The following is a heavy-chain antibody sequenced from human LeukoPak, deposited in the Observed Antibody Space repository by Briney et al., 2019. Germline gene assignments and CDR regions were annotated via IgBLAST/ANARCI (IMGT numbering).Heavy chain of an antibody. Sequence: SETLSLTCTVSGGSISSGGYYWSWIRQPPGKGLEWIGYIYHSGSTYYNPSLKSRVTISVDRSKNQFSLKLSSVTAADTAVYYCAREGGARYYWGQGTLVTVSS. V-gene: IGHV4-30-2*01. CDR2: IYHSGST. J-gene: IGHJ4*02. D-gene: IGHD3-16*01. CDR1: GGSISSGGYY. CDR3: AREGGARYY.